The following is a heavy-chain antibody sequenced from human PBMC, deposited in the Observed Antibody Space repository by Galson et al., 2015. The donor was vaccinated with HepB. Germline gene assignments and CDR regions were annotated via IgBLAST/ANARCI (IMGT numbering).Heavy chain of an antibody. CDR1: GGTFRSQT. V-gene: IGHV1-18*01. D-gene: IGHD3-9*01. CDR2: ISAYNGNT. J-gene: IGHJ4*02. CDR3: ARIRPYYDILTGYDY. Sequence: SCKASGGTFRSQTISWVRQAPGQGLEWMGWISAYNGNTNYAQKLQGRVTMTTDTSTSTAYMELRSLRSDDTAVYYCARIRPYYDILTGYDYWGQGTLVTVSS.